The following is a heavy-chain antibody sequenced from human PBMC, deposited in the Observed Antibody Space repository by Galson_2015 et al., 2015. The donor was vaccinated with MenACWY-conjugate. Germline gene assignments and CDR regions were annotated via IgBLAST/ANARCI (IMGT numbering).Heavy chain of an antibody. J-gene: IGHJ2*01. V-gene: IGHV3-13*01. Sequence: SLRLACAASGFTFGSFDMHWVRQAPGNGLEWVSGIGGTGDTWYPASVVGRVFMTRVNAKIPVHLQLNNLRAEDTAVYYCARDRRAAAAFRANWYFNLWGRGTLVTVSS. CDR2: IGGTGDT. CDR3: ARDRRAAAAFRANWYFNL. D-gene: IGHD6-13*01. CDR1: GFTFGSFD.